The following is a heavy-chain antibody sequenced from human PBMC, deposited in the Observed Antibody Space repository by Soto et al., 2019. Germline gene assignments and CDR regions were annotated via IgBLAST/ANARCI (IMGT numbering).Heavy chain of an antibody. CDR1: GGSISSGGYS. D-gene: IGHD3-10*01. Sequence: PSETLSLTCAVSGGSISSGGYSWSWMRQPPGKGLEWIGYIYHSGSTYYNPSLKSRVTISVDKSKNQFSLKLSSVTAADTAVYYCASWVLPGHYYGSGWAKGFDYWAQGTLVTVSS. CDR2: IYHSGST. CDR3: ASWVLPGHYYGSGWAKGFDY. J-gene: IGHJ4*02. V-gene: IGHV4-30-2*01.